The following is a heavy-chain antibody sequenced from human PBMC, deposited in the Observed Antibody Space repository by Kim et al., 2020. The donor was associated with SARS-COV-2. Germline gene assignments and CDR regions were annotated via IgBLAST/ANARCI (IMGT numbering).Heavy chain of an antibody. V-gene: IGHV4-59*01. CDR2: IYYSGST. Sequence: SETLSLTCTVSGGSISSYYWSWIRQPPGKGLEWIGYIYYSGSTNYNPSLKSRVTISVDTSKNQFSLKPSSVTAADTAVYYCASVYMGAFDYWGQGTLVTVSS. J-gene: IGHJ4*02. CDR3: ASVYMGAFDY. CDR1: GGSISSYY.